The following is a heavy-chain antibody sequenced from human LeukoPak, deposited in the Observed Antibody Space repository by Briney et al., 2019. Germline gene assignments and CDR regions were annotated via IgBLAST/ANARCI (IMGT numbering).Heavy chain of an antibody. J-gene: IGHJ4*02. CDR3: ARGVGSGSYFDY. V-gene: IGHV1-69*13. Sequence: GASVTVSCKASGGTFSSYTINWVRQAPGQGLEWMGGIIPIFNTANYAQKFQGRVTITADESTSTAYMELSSLRSEDTAVYYCARGVGSGSYFDYWGQGTLVTVSS. CDR2: IIPIFNTA. D-gene: IGHD3-22*01. CDR1: GGTFSSYT.